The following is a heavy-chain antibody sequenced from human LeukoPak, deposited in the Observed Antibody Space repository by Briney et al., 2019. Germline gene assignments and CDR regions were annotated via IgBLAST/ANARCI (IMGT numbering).Heavy chain of an antibody. J-gene: IGHJ4*02. Sequence: ASVKVSCKASGYTFTSYGISWVRQAPGQGPEWMGWISAYNGNTNYAQKPQGRVTMTTDTSTSTAYMELRSLRSDDTAVYYCARVGEKGQYYDFWSGYSASYYFDYWGQGTLVTVSS. D-gene: IGHD3-3*01. CDR2: ISAYNGNT. V-gene: IGHV1-18*01. CDR3: ARVGEKGQYYDFWSGYSASYYFDY. CDR1: GYTFTSYG.